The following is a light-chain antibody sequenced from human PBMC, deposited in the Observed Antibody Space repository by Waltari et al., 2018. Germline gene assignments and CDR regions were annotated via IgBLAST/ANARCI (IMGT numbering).Light chain of an antibody. CDR3: MQALQTPRT. J-gene: IGKJ1*01. CDR1: QSLLHSNGYNY. Sequence: DIVMTQSPLPLPVIHGEPASISCRSSQSLLHSNGYNYLDWYLQKPGQSPQLLIYLGSDRACGVPDRFSGSGSGTDFTLKISRVEAEDVGVYYCMQALQTPRTFGQGTKVEIK. CDR2: LGS. V-gene: IGKV2-28*01.